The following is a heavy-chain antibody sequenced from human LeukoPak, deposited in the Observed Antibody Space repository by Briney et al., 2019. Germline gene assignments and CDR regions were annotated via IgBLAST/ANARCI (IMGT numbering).Heavy chain of an antibody. CDR2: IYPSGNT. Sequence: SETLSLTCTVSRGSTSTYYWSWIRQPAGKGLEWIGRIYPSGNTNFNPSLMSRVTMSIDTSKNQFSLKLSSVTAADTAIYYCARYGLLGISEINGFDNWGQGTMVTVSS. CDR3: ARYGLLGISEINGFDN. J-gene: IGHJ3*02. CDR1: RGSTSTYY. V-gene: IGHV4-4*07. D-gene: IGHD2-15*01.